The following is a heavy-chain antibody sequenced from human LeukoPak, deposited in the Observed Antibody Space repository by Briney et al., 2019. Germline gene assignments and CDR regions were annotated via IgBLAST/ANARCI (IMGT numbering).Heavy chain of an antibody. CDR3: AREDYYYASGF. CDR1: GFTFSSYW. Sequence: GGSLRLSCAASGFTFSSYWMSWVRQAPGKGLEWVANIKQDGSEKYYVDSVKGRFTLSRDNAKNFLYLQMNRLRVEDTAVYFCAREDYYYASGFWGQGTLVTVSS. V-gene: IGHV3-7*01. D-gene: IGHD3-10*01. J-gene: IGHJ4*02. CDR2: IKQDGSEK.